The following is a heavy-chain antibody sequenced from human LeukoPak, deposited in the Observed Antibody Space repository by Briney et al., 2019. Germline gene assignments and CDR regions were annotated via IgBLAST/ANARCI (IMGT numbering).Heavy chain of an antibody. CDR1: GFTFDDYG. Sequence: GGSLRLSCAASGFTFDDYGMSWVRQAPGKGLEWVSGINWNGGSTGYADSVKGRFTISRDNAKNSLYLQMNSLRAEDTAVYYCARYKVAAAGTVWFDPWGQGTLVTVSS. V-gene: IGHV3-20*04. J-gene: IGHJ5*02. D-gene: IGHD6-13*01. CDR2: INWNGGST. CDR3: ARYKVAAAGTVWFDP.